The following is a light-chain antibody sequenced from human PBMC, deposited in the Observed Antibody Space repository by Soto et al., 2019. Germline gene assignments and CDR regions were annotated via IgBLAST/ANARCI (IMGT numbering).Light chain of an antibody. V-gene: IGLV1-47*02. Sequence: QLVLTQPPSASGTPGQRVTISCSGSRSNIGSNYVYWYQHLPGTAPKLLIYSDNQRPSGVPDRFSGSKSGTSASLAISGLRSDDEADYYCATWDDSLSGYVFGSVTKLTVL. CDR1: RSNIGSNY. J-gene: IGLJ1*01. CDR3: ATWDDSLSGYV. CDR2: SDN.